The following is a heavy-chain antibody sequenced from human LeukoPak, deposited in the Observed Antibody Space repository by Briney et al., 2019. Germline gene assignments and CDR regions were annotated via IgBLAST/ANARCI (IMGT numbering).Heavy chain of an antibody. V-gene: IGHV3-23*01. CDR2: ISGSGGST. J-gene: IGHJ5*02. D-gene: IGHD3-10*01. Sequence: GGSLRLSCAASGFTFSSYAMSWVRQAPGKGLEWVSTISGSGGSTYYADSVKGRFTISRDNSKNTLYLQMNSLRAEDTAVYYCAKDSTVRGDRYNWFDPWGQGTLVTVSS. CDR1: GFTFSSYA. CDR3: AKDSTVRGDRYNWFDP.